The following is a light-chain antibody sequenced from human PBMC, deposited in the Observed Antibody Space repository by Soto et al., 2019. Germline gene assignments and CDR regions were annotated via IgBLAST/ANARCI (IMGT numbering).Light chain of an antibody. J-gene: IGLJ1*01. CDR2: EVT. CDR1: SSDVGGYNF. Sequence: QCVLTQPPSSSGSPGQSVTISCTGTSSDVGGYNFVSWYQQHPGKAPQLIIYEVTKRPSGVPDRFSGSKSGNTASLTVSGLQTEDEADYYCSSYAAANNYVFGSGTKVTV. V-gene: IGLV2-8*01. CDR3: SSYAAANNYV.